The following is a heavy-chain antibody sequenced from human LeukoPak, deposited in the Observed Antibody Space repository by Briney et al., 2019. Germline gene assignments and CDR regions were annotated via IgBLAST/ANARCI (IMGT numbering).Heavy chain of an antibody. CDR2: ISNDGSNK. J-gene: IGHJ1*01. CDR1: GFSLSSYA. CDR3: ARESLPDYDDSSGYWEH. V-gene: IGHV3-30-3*01. D-gene: IGHD3-22*01. Sequence: RQSLSLSCAASGFSLSSYAMHWDRLPQGEGMEWVAVISNDGSNKYYADSVKGRFTISRDKSKNTLSLQMNSLRAEDTAVYSCARESLPDYDDSSGYWEHWGQGTLGTVSS.